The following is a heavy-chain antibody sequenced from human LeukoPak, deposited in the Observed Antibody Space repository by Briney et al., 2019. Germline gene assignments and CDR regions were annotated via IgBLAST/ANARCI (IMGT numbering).Heavy chain of an antibody. Sequence: GGSLRLSRAASGFTFSDYYMSWIRQAPGKGLEWVSYISSSGSTIYYADSVKGRFTISRDNSKNTIYLQMNSLRAEDTAVYFCARVPYGNYHYYYMDVWGKGTTVTVSS. J-gene: IGHJ6*03. D-gene: IGHD3-10*01. V-gene: IGHV3-11*01. CDR1: GFTFSDYY. CDR3: ARVPYGNYHYYYMDV. CDR2: ISSSGSTI.